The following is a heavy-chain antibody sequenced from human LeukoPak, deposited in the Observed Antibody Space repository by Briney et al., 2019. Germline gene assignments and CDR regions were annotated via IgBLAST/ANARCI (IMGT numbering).Heavy chain of an antibody. V-gene: IGHV1-8*01. CDR3: ARGRFDP. CDR1: GYTFHSYD. J-gene: IGHJ5*02. Sequence: ASVKVSCKASGYTFHSYDINWVRQASGQGLEWMGWINPGTGNTGYAPKFLGRVSMTRDTSISTAYIDLNNLTSADTAVYYCARGRFDPWGQGTQVTVSS. CDR2: INPGTGNT.